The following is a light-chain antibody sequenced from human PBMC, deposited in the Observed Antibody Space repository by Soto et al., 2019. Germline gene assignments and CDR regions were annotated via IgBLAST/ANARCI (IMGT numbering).Light chain of an antibody. CDR1: SXDVGSFNC. Sequence: QSVLTQPPSVSGSPGQSVTISCAGTSXDVGSFNCVSWYQKTPGTAPKVVIYEVSNRPSGVPDRFSGSRSGSTASLTISGLQAEDEAHYYCSLYTSSGTYVFGTGTKVTVL. V-gene: IGLV2-18*01. J-gene: IGLJ1*01. CDR2: EVS. CDR3: SLYTSSGTYV.